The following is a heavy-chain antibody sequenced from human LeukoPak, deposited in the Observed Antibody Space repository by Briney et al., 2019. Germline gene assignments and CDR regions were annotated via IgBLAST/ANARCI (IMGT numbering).Heavy chain of an antibody. CDR2: ISSSSSYI. CDR3: ARVVNYDILTGPFDY. J-gene: IGHJ4*02. D-gene: IGHD3-9*01. CDR1: GFTFDSYA. V-gene: IGHV3-21*01. Sequence: PGGSLRLSCAASGFTFDSYAMSWVRQAPGKGLEWVSSISSSSSYIYYADSVKGRFTISRDNAKNSLYLQMNSLRAEDTAVYYCARVVNYDILTGPFDYWGQGTLVTVSS.